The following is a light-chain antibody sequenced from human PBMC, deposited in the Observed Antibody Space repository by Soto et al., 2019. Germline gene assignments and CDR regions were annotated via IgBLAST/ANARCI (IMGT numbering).Light chain of an antibody. Sequence: EIVLTQSPGTLSLSPGERATLSCRASQSVSSSYLAWYQQKPGQAPRILMYDASTRATGISARFSGSGSGTEFTLTISSLRSEDFAVYYCQQYHNWPITFGQGTRLEIK. CDR2: DAS. CDR3: QQYHNWPIT. J-gene: IGKJ5*01. CDR1: QSVSSSY. V-gene: IGKV3-15*01.